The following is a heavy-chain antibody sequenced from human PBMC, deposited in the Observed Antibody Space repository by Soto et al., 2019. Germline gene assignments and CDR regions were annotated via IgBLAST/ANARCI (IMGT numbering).Heavy chain of an antibody. J-gene: IGHJ6*02. CDR2: IYGDDDK. CDR3: AHSGSGWPPLGMDV. V-gene: IGHV2-5*02. Sequence: QITLKESGPTLVKPTQTLTLTCTFSGFSLSTSGVGVGWIRQPPGKALEWLALIYGDDDKRYSPSLKSRLTITKDTSKNQVVLTMTNMDPVDTATYYCAHSGSGWPPLGMDVWGQGTTVTVSS. CDR1: GFSLSTSGVG. D-gene: IGHD6-19*01.